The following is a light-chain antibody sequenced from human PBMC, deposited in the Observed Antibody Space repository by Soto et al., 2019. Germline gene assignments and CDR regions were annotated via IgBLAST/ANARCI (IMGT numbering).Light chain of an antibody. Sequence: EIVLTQSPPSLSLSVGERATLSCRASQSVSSSYLAWYQQKPGKAPTLLIYGASTRATGIPDRFSGSGSGTDFTLTISSLEPEDFATYYCHQHGSSPLTFGGGTKVDIK. CDR1: QSVSSSY. CDR3: HQHGSSPLT. V-gene: IGKV3-20*01. CDR2: GAS. J-gene: IGKJ4*01.